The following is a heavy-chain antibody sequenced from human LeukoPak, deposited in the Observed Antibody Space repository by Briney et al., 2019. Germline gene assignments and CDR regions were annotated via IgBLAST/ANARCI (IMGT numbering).Heavy chain of an antibody. CDR3: ARSGTRYYYYYYGMDV. CDR1: GGTFSSYA. V-gene: IGHV1-69*13. CDR2: IIPIFGTA. Sequence: SVKVSCKASGGTFSSYAISWVRQAPGQGLEWMGGIIPIFGTANYAQKFQGRVTITADESTSTAYMELSSLRSEDTAVYYCARSGTRYYYYYYGMDVWGQGTTVTVS. J-gene: IGHJ6*02. D-gene: IGHD1-1*01.